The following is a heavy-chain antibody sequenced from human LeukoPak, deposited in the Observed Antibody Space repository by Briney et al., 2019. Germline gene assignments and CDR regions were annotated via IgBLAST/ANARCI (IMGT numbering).Heavy chain of an antibody. V-gene: IGHV3-30*02. D-gene: IGHD5-12*01. CDR1: GFTFSSYG. J-gene: IGHJ4*02. Sequence: HPGGSLRLSCAASGFTFSSYGMHWVRQAPGKGLEWVAFIRYDGSNKYYADSVRGRFTISRDNSKSTLYLQMNSLGPEDTAVYFCAKDKRGYSGYDHLDSWGLGTLVTVSS. CDR3: AKDKRGYSGYDHLDS. CDR2: IRYDGSNK.